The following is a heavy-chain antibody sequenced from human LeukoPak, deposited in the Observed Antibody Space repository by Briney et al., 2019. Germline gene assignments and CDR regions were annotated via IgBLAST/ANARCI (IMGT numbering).Heavy chain of an antibody. CDR3: ARRGISQGYYMDV. Sequence: SETLSLTCAVYGGSFSDYYWSWIRQPPGKGLEWIGEINHSGTTSYNPSLKSRLTISVDTSKNQFSLNLSSVTAADTAVFYCARRGISQGYYMDVWGKRTTVTISS. V-gene: IGHV4-34*01. J-gene: IGHJ6*03. CDR2: INHSGTT. D-gene: IGHD6-13*01. CDR1: GGSFSDYY.